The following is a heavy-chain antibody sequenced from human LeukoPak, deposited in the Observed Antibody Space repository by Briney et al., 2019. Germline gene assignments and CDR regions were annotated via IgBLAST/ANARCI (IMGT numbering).Heavy chain of an antibody. D-gene: IGHD6-19*01. CDR1: GFPFSSQA. J-gene: IGHJ4*02. Sequence: PGGSLRLSCAASGFPFSSQAMTWVRHAPGKGLEWVSSISDSGRTTYYADSVKGRFTISRDNSKNTVYLQMNSLRAEDTALYYCAKGLGFLPQFDYWGQGTLVAVSS. CDR3: AKGLGFLPQFDY. CDR2: ISDSGRTT. V-gene: IGHV3-23*01.